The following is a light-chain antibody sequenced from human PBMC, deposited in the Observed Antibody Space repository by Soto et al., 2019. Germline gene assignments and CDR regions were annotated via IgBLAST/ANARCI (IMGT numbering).Light chain of an antibody. V-gene: IGKV1-5*01. CDR2: DAS. CDR3: QQYNSYPFT. J-gene: IGKJ3*01. CDR1: QSISSW. Sequence: DIQMTQSPSTLSASVGDRVTITCRASQSISSWLAWYQQKPWKAPKLLIYDASRLESGVPSRFSGSGSGTEFTLTISSLQPDDFATYYCQQYNSYPFTFGPGTKVDIK.